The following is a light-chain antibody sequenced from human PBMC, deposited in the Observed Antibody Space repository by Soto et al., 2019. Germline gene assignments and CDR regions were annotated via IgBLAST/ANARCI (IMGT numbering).Light chain of an antibody. V-gene: IGLV1-44*01. J-gene: IGLJ3*02. CDR3: AAWDDNLNGPL. Sequence: QSVLTQPPSLSGTPGQRVTSSCSGSNSNIGRYSVNWYQHFPGTAPKILIYSDDERPSGVLDRFSGSKSGTSASLAISGLQSEDEAEYYCAAWDDNLNGPLFGGGTKLTVL. CDR2: SDD. CDR1: NSNIGRYS.